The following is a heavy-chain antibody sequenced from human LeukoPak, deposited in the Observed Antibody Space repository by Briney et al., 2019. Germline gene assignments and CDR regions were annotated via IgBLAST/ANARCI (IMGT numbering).Heavy chain of an antibody. V-gene: IGHV3-30*18. D-gene: IGHD6-13*01. CDR3: AKSGIEAADSLVYFDY. CDR2: ISYDGSNK. CDR1: GFTFSSYG. Sequence: GESLRLSCAASGFTFSSYGMHWVRQAPGKGLECVAIISYDGSNKYYTDSVKGRFTISRDNSKNTLYLQMNSLRAEDTAVYYCAKSGIEAADSLVYFDYWGQGTLVTASS. J-gene: IGHJ4*02.